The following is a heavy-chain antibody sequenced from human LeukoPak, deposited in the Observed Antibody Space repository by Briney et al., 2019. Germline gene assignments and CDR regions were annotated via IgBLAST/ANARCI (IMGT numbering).Heavy chain of an antibody. CDR3: SGRGGTRQYYFDY. D-gene: IGHD1-1*01. V-gene: IGHV3-33*03. J-gene: IGHJ4*02. CDR1: GFIFSDYG. CDR2: TRFDGSIK. Sequence: GGSLRLSCAVSGFIFSDYGFHWVRQAPGKGLEWVAVTRFDGSIKQYADSVKGRFTIPGDDSKNTLYLQMNFLKSEDTAVYYWSGRGGTRQYYFDYWGQGTLVTVSS.